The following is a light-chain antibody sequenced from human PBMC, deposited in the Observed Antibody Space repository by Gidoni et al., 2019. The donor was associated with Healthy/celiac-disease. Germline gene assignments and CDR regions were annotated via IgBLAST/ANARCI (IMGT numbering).Light chain of an antibody. CDR2: GAS. CDR1: QSVSRSY. CDR3: QQYGSSPQT. Sequence: EIVLTQSPGNLSLSPGERATLSCRASQSVSRSYLAWYQQKPGQAPRLLIYGASSRATGIPDRFSGSGSGTDFTLTISRLEPEDFAVYYCQQYGSSPQTFGQGTKLEIK. V-gene: IGKV3-20*01. J-gene: IGKJ2*01.